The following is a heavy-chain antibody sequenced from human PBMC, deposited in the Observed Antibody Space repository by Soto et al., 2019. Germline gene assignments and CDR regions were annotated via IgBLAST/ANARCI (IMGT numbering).Heavy chain of an antibody. Sequence: GSLRLSGSASGFTFSNAWMSWVRQAPGKGLEWVGRIKSKTDGGTTDYAATVKGRFTISRDDSKNTLYLQMNSLKTEDTAVYYCTPGDTAMLYGMDVWGQGTKVTVYS. J-gene: IGHJ6*02. CDR1: GFTFSNAW. V-gene: IGHV3-15*01. CDR3: TPGDTAMLYGMDV. CDR2: IKSKTDGGTT. D-gene: IGHD5-18*01.